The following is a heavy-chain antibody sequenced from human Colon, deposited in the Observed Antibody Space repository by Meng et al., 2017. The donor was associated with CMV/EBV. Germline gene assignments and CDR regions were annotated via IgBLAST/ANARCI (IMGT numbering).Heavy chain of an antibody. CDR2: IQSGGNT. CDR1: GFSVSNNY. Sequence: LRLSCAASGFSVSNNYMSWVRQALGKGLEWVSVIQSGGNTYYTDSLRGRFTISRDNSANTVYLQMNGLRPEDTAVYYCVTGKTRYFDFWGQGTLVTVSS. J-gene: IGHJ4*02. V-gene: IGHV3-66*02. CDR3: VTGKTRYFDF.